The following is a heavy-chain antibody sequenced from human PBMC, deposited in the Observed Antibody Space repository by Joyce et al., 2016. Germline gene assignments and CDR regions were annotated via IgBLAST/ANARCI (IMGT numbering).Heavy chain of an antibody. J-gene: IGHJ5*02. CDR1: GGSFSSYT. V-gene: IGHV1-69*06. CDR3: AIDYGWFDP. D-gene: IGHD4-17*01. CDR2: ITPMFGTT. Sequence: QVQLVQSGAEVKKPGSSVKVSCKASGGSFSSYTISWVRQAPGQGLGWMGGITPMFGTTSYAQRFQGRVMITADKSTTTAFMELTSLRSEDTAVYYCAIDYGWFDPWGQGTLVTVSS.